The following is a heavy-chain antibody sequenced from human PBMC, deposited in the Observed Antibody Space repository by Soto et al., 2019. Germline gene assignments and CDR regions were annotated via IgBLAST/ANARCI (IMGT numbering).Heavy chain of an antibody. V-gene: IGHV4-31*03. J-gene: IGHJ5*02. D-gene: IGHD3-3*01. Sequence: PSETLSLTCTVSGGSISSGGYYWSWIRQHPGKGLEWIGYIYYSGSTYYNPSLKSRVTISVDTSKNQFSLKLSSVTAADTAVYYCARDWSGITIFGVVILNWFDPWGQGTLVTVSS. CDR2: IYYSGST. CDR1: GGSISSGGYY. CDR3: ARDWSGITIFGVVILNWFDP.